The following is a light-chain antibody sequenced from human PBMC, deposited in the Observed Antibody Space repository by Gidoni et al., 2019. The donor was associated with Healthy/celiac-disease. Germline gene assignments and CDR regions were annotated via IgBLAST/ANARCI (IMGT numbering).Light chain of an antibody. CDR1: QSVSSN. CDR2: GAS. V-gene: IGKV3-15*01. CDR3: QQYNTWLMCS. J-gene: IGKJ2*04. Sequence: EIVMTQSPATLSVSPGERATLSCRASQSVSSNLAWYQQKPGQAPRLLIYGASTRATGIPARFSGSGSGTEFTLTISSLQSEDFAVYYCQQYNTWLMCSFGQGTKLEIK.